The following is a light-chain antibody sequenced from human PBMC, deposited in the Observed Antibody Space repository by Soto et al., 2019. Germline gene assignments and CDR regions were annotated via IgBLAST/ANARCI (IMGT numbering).Light chain of an antibody. CDR1: KIGSKR. V-gene: IGLV3-21*02. CDR3: QVWDSSSGHLNWV. Sequence: SYELTQPPSVSVAPGQTARITCGGNKIGSKRVHWYQQKPGQAPVLVVYDDSDRPSGIPERFSGSNSGNTATLTISRVEAGDEADYYCQVWDSSSGHLNWVFGGGTKVAVL. CDR2: DDS. J-gene: IGLJ3*02.